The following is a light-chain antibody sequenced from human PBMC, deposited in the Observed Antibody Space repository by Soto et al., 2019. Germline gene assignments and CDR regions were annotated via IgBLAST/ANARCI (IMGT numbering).Light chain of an antibody. Sequence: IVLTQSPGTLSLSPGERATLSCRASQSVSSSYLAWYQQKPGQAPRLLIYGASSRATGIPDRFSGSGSGTDFTLPISGLEPEDFAVYYCQQYGGSTWT. J-gene: IGKJ1*01. CDR1: QSVSSSY. V-gene: IGKV3-20*01. CDR3: QQYGGSTWT. CDR2: GAS.